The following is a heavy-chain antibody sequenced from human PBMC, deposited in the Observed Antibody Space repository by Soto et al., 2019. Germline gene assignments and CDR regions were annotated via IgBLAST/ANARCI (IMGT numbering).Heavy chain of an antibody. CDR1: GGSFSGYY. D-gene: IGHD3-10*01. V-gene: IGHV4-34*01. Sequence: SETLSLTCAVYGGSFSGYYWSWIRQPPGKGLEWIGEINHSGSTNYNPSLKSRVTISVDTSKNQFSLKLSSVTAADTAVYYCARDTIWLGELFHYYYGMDVWGQGTTVTVSS. CDR2: INHSGST. J-gene: IGHJ6*02. CDR3: ARDTIWLGELFHYYYGMDV.